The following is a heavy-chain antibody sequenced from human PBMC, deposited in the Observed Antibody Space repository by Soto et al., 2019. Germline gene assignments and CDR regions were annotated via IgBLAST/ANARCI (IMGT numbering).Heavy chain of an antibody. J-gene: IGHJ3*02. CDR1: GYTFTSYD. CDR2: MNPNSGNT. CDR3: AGFYVDYVWGQGAAGAFDI. Sequence: QVQLVQSGAEVKKPGASVKVSCKASGYTFTSYDINWVRQATGQGLEWMGWMNPNSGNTGYAQKCQGRVTMTGNTSIGTAYMELGRLGSEDTAVYYCAGFYVDYVWGQGAAGAFDIWGQGTMVTVSS. D-gene: IGHD3-16*01. V-gene: IGHV1-8*01.